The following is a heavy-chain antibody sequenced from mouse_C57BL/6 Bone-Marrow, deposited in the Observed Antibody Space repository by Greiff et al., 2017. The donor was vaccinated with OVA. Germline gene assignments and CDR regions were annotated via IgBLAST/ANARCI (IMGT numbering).Heavy chain of an antibody. V-gene: IGHV1-52*01. D-gene: IGHD1-1*01. Sequence: QVQLKQPGAELVRPGSSVKLSCKASGYTFTSYWMHWVKQRPIQGLEWIGNIDPSDSETHYNQKFKDKATLTVDKSSSTAYMQLSSLTSEDSAVYYCARDYYGSLFAYWGQGTLVTVSA. CDR1: GYTFTSYW. J-gene: IGHJ3*01. CDR2: IDPSDSET. CDR3: ARDYYGSLFAY.